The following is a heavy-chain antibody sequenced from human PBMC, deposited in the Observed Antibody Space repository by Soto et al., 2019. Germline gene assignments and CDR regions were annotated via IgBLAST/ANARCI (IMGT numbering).Heavy chain of an antibody. CDR2: IYYSGST. CDR3: ARDSHYGDYLYYFDY. Sequence: QVQLQESGPGLVKPSQTLSLTCTVSGGSISSGGYYWSWIRQHPGKGLEWIGYIYYSGSTYYNPSLKSRVTISVDTSKNQFSLKLSSVTAADTAVYYCARDSHYGDYLYYFDYWGQGTLVTVSS. D-gene: IGHD4-17*01. CDR1: GGSISSGGYY. V-gene: IGHV4-31*03. J-gene: IGHJ4*02.